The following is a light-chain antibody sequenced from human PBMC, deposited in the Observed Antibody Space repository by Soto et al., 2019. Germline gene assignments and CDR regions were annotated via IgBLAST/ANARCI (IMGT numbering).Light chain of an antibody. CDR3: QQRSNWPLT. CDR2: DAS. Sequence: EIVLTQSPATLALSPGGRATLSCRASQSVRSYLAWYQQKPGQSPRLLIYDASKRATGIPARFSGSGSGTDFTLTISSLQPEDFAVYYCQQRSNWPLTFGRGTTGDIK. V-gene: IGKV3-11*01. CDR1: QSVRSY. J-gene: IGKJ4*01.